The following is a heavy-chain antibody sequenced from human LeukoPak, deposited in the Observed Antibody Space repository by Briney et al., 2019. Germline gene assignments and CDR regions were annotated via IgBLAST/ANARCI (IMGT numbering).Heavy chain of an antibody. D-gene: IGHD2-15*01. CDR1: GGSISSSSYY. V-gene: IGHV4-30-4*08. J-gene: IGHJ4*02. CDR3: ARDGRRTGTSDY. Sequence: SETLSLTCTVSGGSISSSSYYWGWIRQPPGKGLEWIGYIYYSGSTYYNPSLKSRVTISVDTSKNQFSLKLSSVTAADTAVYYCARDGRRTGTSDYWGQGTLVTVS. CDR2: IYYSGST.